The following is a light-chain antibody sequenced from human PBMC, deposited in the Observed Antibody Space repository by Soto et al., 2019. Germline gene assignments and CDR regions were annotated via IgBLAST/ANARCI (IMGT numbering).Light chain of an antibody. V-gene: IGKV3-20*01. Sequence: EIVLTQSPGTLSLSPGERATLSCRASQSLSSRNLAWYQQKPGQAPRLLIYGASSRATGIPGRFSGSGSGTDFTLTISRLEPEDYAVYYWQEYCSSPQIGQGTNVDVK. CDR2: GAS. J-gene: IGKJ1*01. CDR3: QEYCSSPQ. CDR1: QSLSSRN.